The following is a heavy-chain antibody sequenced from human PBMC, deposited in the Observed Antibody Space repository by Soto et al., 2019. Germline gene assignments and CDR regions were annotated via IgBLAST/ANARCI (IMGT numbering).Heavy chain of an antibody. D-gene: IGHD5-18*01. CDR1: GLTVSSNY. J-gene: IGHJ4*02. CDR3: ARDRGYTYDEGLDY. CDR2: IYSAGST. Sequence: EVQLVESGGGLIQPGGSLRLSCAASGLTVSSNYMSWVRQAPGKGLEWVSVIYSAGSTHYADSVKGRFTISRDNSKNTLYLQMNSLRAEDTAVYYCARDRGYTYDEGLDYWGQGTLVTVSS. V-gene: IGHV3-53*01.